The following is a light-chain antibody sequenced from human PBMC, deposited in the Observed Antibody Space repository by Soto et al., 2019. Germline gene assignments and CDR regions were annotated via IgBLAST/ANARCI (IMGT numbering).Light chain of an antibody. V-gene: IGKV3-20*01. J-gene: IGKJ3*01. Sequence: EIALTQYPGTLSLSPEQRNTLSCRASQSVTRNYLDWYQQKPGQAPRLLIHDASSRASGIPDRSTGSGSGTNFTPMIGRLEPEDFAVYYCPQQVGASFPFGAGTKVDIK. CDR2: DAS. CDR3: PQQVGASFP. CDR1: QSVTRNY.